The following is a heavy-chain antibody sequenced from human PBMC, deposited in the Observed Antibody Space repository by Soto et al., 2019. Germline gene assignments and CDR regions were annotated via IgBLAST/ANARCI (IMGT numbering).Heavy chain of an antibody. D-gene: IGHD3-16*01. J-gene: IGHJ6*02. V-gene: IGHV3-23*01. CDR1: GFTFSSYA. CDR3: AKGDPYSYYALDV. Sequence: GGSLRLSCTASGFTFSSYAMTWVRQAPGKRLEWVSTITTSGTITNHADSVKGRFTISRDNSKDTLYLEMSSLRVGDTALYYCAKGDPYSYYALDVWGQGTTVTVSS. CDR2: ITTSGTIT.